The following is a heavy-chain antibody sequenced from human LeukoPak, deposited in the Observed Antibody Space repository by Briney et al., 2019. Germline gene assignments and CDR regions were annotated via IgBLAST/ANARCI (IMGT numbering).Heavy chain of an antibody. Sequence: ASVKVSCKASGYTFTGYYMHWVRQAPGQGLEWMGWINPNSDGTNYAQKFQGRVTMTRDTSISTAYMELSRLRSDDTAVYYCARPYDFWSGTYNWFDPWGQGTLVTVSS. V-gene: IGHV1-2*02. J-gene: IGHJ5*02. CDR2: INPNSDGT. CDR1: GYTFTGYY. CDR3: ARPYDFWSGTYNWFDP. D-gene: IGHD3-3*01.